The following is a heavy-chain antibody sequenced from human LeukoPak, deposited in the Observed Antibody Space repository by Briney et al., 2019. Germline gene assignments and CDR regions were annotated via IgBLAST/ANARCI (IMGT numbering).Heavy chain of an antibody. Sequence: ASVKVSCKVSGYTLTELSMHWVRQAPGKGLEWMGGFDPEDGETIYAQKFQGRVTITADKSTSTAYMELSSLRSEDTAVYYCARDHTIFGVVIIPGSYYGMDVWGQGTTVTVSS. CDR2: FDPEDGET. J-gene: IGHJ6*02. CDR1: GYTLTELS. CDR3: ARDHTIFGVVIIPGSYYGMDV. D-gene: IGHD3-3*01. V-gene: IGHV1-24*01.